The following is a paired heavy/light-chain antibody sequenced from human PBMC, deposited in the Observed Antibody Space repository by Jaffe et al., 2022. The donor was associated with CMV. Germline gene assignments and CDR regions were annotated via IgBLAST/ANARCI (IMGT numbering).Heavy chain of an antibody. CDR2: IFPGDSDT. Sequence: EVQLVQSGPEVKKPGESLKISCKGSGYKFANYWIGWVRQMPGKGLEWMGIIFPGDSDTRYSPSFQGQVTISTDKSISTAYLQWNNLKASDTAMYYCATQTDTGAWYSSKQGGGGFDFWGRGTMVTVSS. D-gene: IGHD6-13*01. CDR3: ATQTDTGAWYSSKQGGGGFDF. CDR1: GYKFANYW. J-gene: IGHJ3*01. V-gene: IGHV5-51*01.
Light chain of an antibody. Sequence: SYELTQPPSVSVSPGQTARITCSGDALTKQYVHWYQQKPGQAPILVASKDSDRPSGIPERFSGSSSGTTVTLTISGVQAEDEADYYCQSADSSGTYWVFGGGTKVTVL. CDR1: ALTKQY. CDR3: QSADSSGTYWV. CDR2: KDS. J-gene: IGLJ3*02. V-gene: IGLV3-25*03.